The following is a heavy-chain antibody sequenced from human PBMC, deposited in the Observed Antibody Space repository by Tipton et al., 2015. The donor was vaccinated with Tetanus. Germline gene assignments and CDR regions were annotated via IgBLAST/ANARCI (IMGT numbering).Heavy chain of an antibody. Sequence: SLRLSCAASGFTFSSYAMSWVRQAPGKGLEWVSAISGSGGSTYYADSVKGRFTISRDNSKNTLYLHMNSLRAEDTAVYYCAKDLFSVTTMGDDCFAYLGQRTLVTVSA. V-gene: IGHV3-23*01. D-gene: IGHD4-17*01. CDR3: AKDLFSVTTMGDDCFAY. CDR2: ISGSGGST. J-gene: IGHJ4*02. CDR1: GFTFSSYA.